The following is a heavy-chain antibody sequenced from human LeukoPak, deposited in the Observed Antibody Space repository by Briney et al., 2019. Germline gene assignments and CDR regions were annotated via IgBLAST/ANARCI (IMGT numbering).Heavy chain of an antibody. CDR3: ARGLRGDDFWSGWFYYFDY. Sequence: PSETLSLTCAVYGGSFSGYYWSWIRQPPGKGLEWIGEINHSGSTNYNPSLKSRVTISVDTSKNQFSLKLSSVTAADTAVYYCARGLRGDDFWSGWFYYFDYWGQGTLVTVSS. CDR1: GGSFSGYY. V-gene: IGHV4-34*01. J-gene: IGHJ4*02. CDR2: INHSGST. D-gene: IGHD3-3*01.